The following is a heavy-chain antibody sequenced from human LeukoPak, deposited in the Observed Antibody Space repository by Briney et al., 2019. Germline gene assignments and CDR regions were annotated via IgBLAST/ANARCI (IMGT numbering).Heavy chain of an antibody. CDR3: ARGRGLLWFGELLSGAFDI. Sequence: GGSLRLSCAASGFTFSSYSMNWVRQAPGKGLEWVSSISSSSSYIYYADSVKGRFTISRDNAKNSLYLQMNSLRAEDTAVYYCARGRGLLWFGELLSGAFDIWGQGTMVTVSS. CDR1: GFTFSSYS. J-gene: IGHJ3*02. D-gene: IGHD3-10*01. V-gene: IGHV3-21*01. CDR2: ISSSSSYI.